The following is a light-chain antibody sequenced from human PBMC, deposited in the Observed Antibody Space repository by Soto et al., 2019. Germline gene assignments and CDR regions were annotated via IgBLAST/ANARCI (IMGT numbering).Light chain of an antibody. CDR1: QSVDIN. CDR3: QHYNNWPWT. Sequence: EIVMTQSPATLSVSPGERATLSCRASQSVDINLAWYQKKAGQAPRLLIYGASTRATAIPARFSGSGSGTEFTLTISSLQSEDFAVYFCQHYNNWPWTFGRGTKVDIK. CDR2: GAS. J-gene: IGKJ1*01. V-gene: IGKV3-15*01.